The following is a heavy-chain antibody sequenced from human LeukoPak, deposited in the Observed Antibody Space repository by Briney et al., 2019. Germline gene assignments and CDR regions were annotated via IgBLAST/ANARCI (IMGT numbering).Heavy chain of an antibody. V-gene: IGHV3-74*01. D-gene: IGHD3-22*01. CDR3: ARAPSEIGGYYPEYFRH. Sequence: PGGSLRLSCAASGFTFSTYGMHWVRQAPGKGLVWVSRIKSDGSTNYSDSVKGRFTISRDNAKNTVSLQMNSLSPEDTGVYYCARAPSEIGGYYPEYFRHWGQGTLVTVSS. J-gene: IGHJ1*01. CDR1: GFTFSTYG. CDR2: IKSDGST.